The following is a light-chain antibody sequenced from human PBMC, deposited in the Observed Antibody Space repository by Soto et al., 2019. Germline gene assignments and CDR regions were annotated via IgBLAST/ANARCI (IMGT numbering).Light chain of an antibody. CDR2: DAS. Sequence: DIQMTQSPSSLSASVGDRVTITCQASQNINNYLNWYQQKPGRAPKLLIYDASNLEAGVPSRFRGSGSGTDFTFTISSLQPEDIATYYCQQYESLPLTFGQGTRLEIK. CDR3: QQYESLPLT. V-gene: IGKV1-33*01. J-gene: IGKJ5*01. CDR1: QNINNY.